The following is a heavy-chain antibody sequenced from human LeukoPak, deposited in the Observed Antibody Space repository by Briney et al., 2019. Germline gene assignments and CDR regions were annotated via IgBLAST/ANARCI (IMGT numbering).Heavy chain of an antibody. J-gene: IGHJ4*02. CDR1: GGSISSSRYY. Sequence: SETLSLTCTVSGGSISSSRYYWGWIRQPPGKGLEWIGSIYYSGSTYYNPSLKSRVTISVDTSKNQFSLKLSSVTAADTAVYYCARRGGYYYSDYWVQGTLVTVSS. CDR2: IYYSGST. CDR3: ARRGGYYYSDY. D-gene: IGHD3-22*01. V-gene: IGHV4-39*01.